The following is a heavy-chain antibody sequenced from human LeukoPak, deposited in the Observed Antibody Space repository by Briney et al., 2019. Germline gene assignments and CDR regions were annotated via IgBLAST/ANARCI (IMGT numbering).Heavy chain of an antibody. Sequence: ASVKVSCKASGYTFTNHFMHWVRQVPGQGLEWMGVINPTGGGTTYAQRFQGRVTMTRDTSTSTVHMELSSLRSEDTAVYYCASLWENYWGQGTLVTVSS. CDR2: INPTGGGT. CDR1: GYTFTNHF. CDR3: ASLWENY. J-gene: IGHJ4*02. V-gene: IGHV1-46*01. D-gene: IGHD1-26*01.